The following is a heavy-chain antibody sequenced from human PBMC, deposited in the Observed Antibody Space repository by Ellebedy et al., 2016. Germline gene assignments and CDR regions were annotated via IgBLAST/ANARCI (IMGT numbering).Heavy chain of an antibody. J-gene: IGHJ4*02. CDR3: ARDPPSSTTRTWA. Sequence: GESLKISXAASGITVNNNYMRWVRQAPGKGLEWVSLIYSIGTTYYADSVKGRFTISRDTSKNILYLQMNSLRVEDTAVYYCARDPPSSTTRTWAWGQGTLVTVSS. CDR1: GITVNNNY. D-gene: IGHD2/OR15-2a*01. CDR2: IYSIGTT. V-gene: IGHV3-66*01.